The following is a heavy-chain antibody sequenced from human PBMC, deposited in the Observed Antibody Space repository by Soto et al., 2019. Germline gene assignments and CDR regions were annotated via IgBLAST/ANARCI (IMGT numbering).Heavy chain of an antibody. CDR3: ARGGRLWWHPYYFDY. V-gene: IGHV1-69*13. Sequence: GASVKVSCKAPGGTFSSYAISWVRQAPGQGLEWMGGIIPIFGTANYAQKFQGRVTITADESTSTAYMELSSLRSEDTAVYYCARGGRLWWHPYYFDYWGQGTLVTVSS. J-gene: IGHJ4*02. CDR1: GGTFSSYA. D-gene: IGHD3-10*01. CDR2: IIPIFGTA.